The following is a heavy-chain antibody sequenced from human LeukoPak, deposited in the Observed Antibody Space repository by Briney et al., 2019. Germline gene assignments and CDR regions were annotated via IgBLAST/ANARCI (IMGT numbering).Heavy chain of an antibody. D-gene: IGHD6-19*01. CDR1: GYSFTSYW. CDR3: ARQMARTAGNLDY. Sequence: PGESLKISCKGSGYSFTSYWIGWVRQMPGKGLEWMGIIYPGDSDTRYSPSFQGQVTISADKSISTAFLQWTSLKASDTAIYYCARQMARTAGNLDYWGQGTLVTVSS. CDR2: IYPGDSDT. J-gene: IGHJ4*02. V-gene: IGHV5-51*01.